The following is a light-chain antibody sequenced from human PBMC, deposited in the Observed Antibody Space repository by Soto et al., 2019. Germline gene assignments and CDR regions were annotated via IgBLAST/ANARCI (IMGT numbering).Light chain of an antibody. CDR3: AAWDDSLNGVV. CDR1: SSNIGSNT. Sequence: QPVLTQPPSASGTPGQRVTISCSGSSSNIGSNTVNWYQQLPGTAPKVLIYSNNQRPSGVPDRFSGSKSGTSASLAISGLQSEDEADYYCAAWDDSLNGVVFGGGTKVTV. V-gene: IGLV1-44*01. J-gene: IGLJ2*01. CDR2: SNN.